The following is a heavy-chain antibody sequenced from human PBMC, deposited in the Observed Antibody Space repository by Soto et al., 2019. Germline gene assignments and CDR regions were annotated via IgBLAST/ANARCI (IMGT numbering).Heavy chain of an antibody. D-gene: IGHD5-12*01. J-gene: IGHJ4*02. V-gene: IGHV4-59*08. CDR2: IYYSGST. CDR1: GGSSSSHY. CDR3: ARHQMATSSPHFDY. Sequence: SQTLSLTYTVSGGSSSSHYWSWILQTPGKGLEWIGYIYYSGSTNYNPSLKSRVTISVDTSKNQFSLKLSSVTAADTAVYYCARHQMATSSPHFDYWGQGTPVTVSS.